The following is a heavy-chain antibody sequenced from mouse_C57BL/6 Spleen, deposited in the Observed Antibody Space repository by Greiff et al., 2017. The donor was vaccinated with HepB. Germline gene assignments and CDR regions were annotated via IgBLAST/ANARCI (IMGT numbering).Heavy chain of an antibody. Sequence: VQLQQSGPELVKPGASVKISCKASGYTFTDYYMNWVKQSHGKSLEWIGDINPNNGGTSYNQKFKGKATLTVDKSSSTAYMELRSLTSEDSAVYYCARSNYGSSSAYWGQGTLVTVSA. CDR3: ARSNYGSSSAY. D-gene: IGHD1-1*01. CDR2: INPNNGGT. CDR1: GYTFTDYY. V-gene: IGHV1-26*01. J-gene: IGHJ3*01.